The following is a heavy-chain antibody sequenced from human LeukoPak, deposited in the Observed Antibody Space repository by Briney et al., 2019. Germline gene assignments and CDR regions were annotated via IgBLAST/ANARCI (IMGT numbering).Heavy chain of an antibody. CDR3: ARAAAAMVTGWYFDL. CDR1: GYTFTGYY. CDR2: INPNSCGT. Sequence: ASVKVSCKASGYTFTGYYMHWVRQAPGQGLEWMGWINPNSCGTNYAQKFQGRVTMTRDTSISTAYMELSRLRSDDTAVYYCARAAAAMVTGWYFDLWGRGTLVTVSS. J-gene: IGHJ2*01. D-gene: IGHD5-18*01. V-gene: IGHV1-2*02.